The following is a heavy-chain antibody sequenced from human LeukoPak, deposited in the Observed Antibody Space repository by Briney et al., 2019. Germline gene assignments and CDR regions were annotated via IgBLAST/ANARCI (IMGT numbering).Heavy chain of an antibody. Sequence: GGSLRLSCAGSGFGFSDAWMSWVRQAPGKGLEWVGHIKSQTHGGTTDYAAPVKGRFTISRDDSKKTVYLQMNSLRTDDTGVYHCTTEFFGSVYNNWGQGTLVTVSS. CDR3: TTEFFGSVYNN. V-gene: IGHV3-15*01. D-gene: IGHD5/OR15-5a*01. J-gene: IGHJ4*02. CDR1: GFGFSDAW. CDR2: IKSQTHGGTT.